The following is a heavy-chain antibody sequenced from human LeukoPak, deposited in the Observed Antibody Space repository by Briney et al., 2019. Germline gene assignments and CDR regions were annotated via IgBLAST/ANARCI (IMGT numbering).Heavy chain of an antibody. CDR3: ARADSKSLSATWDKWLDP. J-gene: IGHJ5*01. V-gene: IGHV5-51*01. D-gene: IGHD1-1*01. CDR1: GYSFNTYW. CDR2: IFPDDSDT. Sequence: KISCKGSGYSFNTYWIAWVRQMPGEGLEWMGLIFPDDSDTRYSPSFQGQVTMSADKSISTVYLQWSSLETSDTAIYYCARADSKSLSATWDKWLDPWGPGTLLIVSS.